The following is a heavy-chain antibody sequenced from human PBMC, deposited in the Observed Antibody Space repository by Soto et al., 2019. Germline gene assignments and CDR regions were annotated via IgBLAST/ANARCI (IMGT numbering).Heavy chain of an antibody. CDR1: GGSISSGGYS. CDR3: ARDQLEGNWFDP. CDR2: IHHSGST. V-gene: IGHV4-30-2*01. J-gene: IGHJ5*02. Sequence: PSETLSLTCAVSGGSISSGGYSWNWIRQPPGKGLEWIGYIHHSGSTLYNPSLKSRVTISVDKSKNQFSLKLSSVAAADTAVYYCARDQLEGNWFDPWGQGTLVTVSS. D-gene: IGHD1-1*01.